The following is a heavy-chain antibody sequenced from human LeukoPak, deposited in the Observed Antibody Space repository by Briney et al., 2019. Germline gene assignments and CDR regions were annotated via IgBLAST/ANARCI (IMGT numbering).Heavy chain of an antibody. Sequence: SETLSLTCAVYGGSFSGYYWSWIRQPPGKGLEWIGEINHSGSTNYNPSLKSRVTISVDTSKNQFSLKLSSVTAADTAVFLWARVLGIRNSGGQGTLVTVS. CDR3: ARVLGIRNS. CDR1: GGSFSGYY. D-gene: IGHD7-27*01. V-gene: IGHV4-34*01. J-gene: IGHJ5*01. CDR2: INHSGST.